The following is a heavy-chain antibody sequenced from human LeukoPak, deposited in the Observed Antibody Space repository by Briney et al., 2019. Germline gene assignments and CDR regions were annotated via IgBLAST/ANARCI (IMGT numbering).Heavy chain of an antibody. CDR2: INWNGGST. D-gene: IGHD3-3*01. J-gene: IGHJ4*02. CDR1: GFTFDDYG. CDR3: ARGGITIFGVVIHSDY. V-gene: IGHV3-20*04. Sequence: GGSLRLSCAASGFTFDDYGMSWVRQAPGKGLEWVSGINWNGGSTGYADSVKGRFIISRDNAKNSLYLQMNSLRAEDTALYYCARGGITIFGVVIHSDYWGQGTLVTVSS.